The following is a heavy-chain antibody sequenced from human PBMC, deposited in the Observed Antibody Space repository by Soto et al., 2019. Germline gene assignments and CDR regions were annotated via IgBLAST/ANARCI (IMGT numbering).Heavy chain of an antibody. J-gene: IGHJ5*02. CDR1: GGSISSRGYY. CDR2: IYYSGST. CDR3: ATSNWFDP. V-gene: IGHV4-39*01. Sequence: QLQLQESGPGLVKPSETLSLTCTVSGGSISSRGYYWGWIRQPPGKGLEWIGTIYYSGSTYYNPSLTSRVTISVDTSKNQFSLKRSSVTAADTAVYYCATSNWFDPWGQGTLVTVSS.